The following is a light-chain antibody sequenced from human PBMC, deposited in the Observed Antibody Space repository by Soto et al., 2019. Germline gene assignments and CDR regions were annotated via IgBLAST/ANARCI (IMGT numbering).Light chain of an antibody. CDR2: GAS. CDR1: QSVSSN. J-gene: IGKJ1*01. CDR3: QQYNNWPPWT. Sequence: EIVMTQSPATLSVSPGERATLSCRASQSVSSNLAWYQQKPGQAPRLLIYGASTRATGIPARFSGSGSGTECTHTISSLPSEDFAVYYCQQYNNWPPWTFGQGTKVEIK. V-gene: IGKV3-15*01.